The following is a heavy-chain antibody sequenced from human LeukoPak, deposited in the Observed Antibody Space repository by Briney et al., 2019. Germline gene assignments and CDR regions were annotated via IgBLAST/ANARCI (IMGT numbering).Heavy chain of an antibody. CDR3: ARHLPDRGVIDY. J-gene: IGHJ4*02. Sequence: PSETLSLTCTVSGGSISSSSYYWGWIRQPPGKGLEWIGSIYYSGSTYYNPSLKSRVTISVDTSKNQFSLKPSSVTAADTAVYYCARHLPDRGVIDYWGQGTLVTVSS. V-gene: IGHV4-39*01. CDR2: IYYSGST. CDR1: GGSISSSSYY. D-gene: IGHD2/OR15-2a*01.